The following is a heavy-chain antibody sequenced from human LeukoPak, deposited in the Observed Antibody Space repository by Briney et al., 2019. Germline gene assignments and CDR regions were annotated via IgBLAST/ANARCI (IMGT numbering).Heavy chain of an antibody. CDR2: ISGYNGNT. J-gene: IGHJ3*02. CDR3: ATAPGWWELTRGAFDI. V-gene: IGHV1-18*01. D-gene: IGHD2-15*01. CDR1: GYTFTSYG. Sequence: ASVKVSCKASGYTFTSYGISWVRQAPGQGLEWMGWISGYNGNTKNAQKLQGRVTMTTDTSTSTAYMELRSLRSEDTAVYYCATAPGWWELTRGAFDIWGQGTMVTVSS.